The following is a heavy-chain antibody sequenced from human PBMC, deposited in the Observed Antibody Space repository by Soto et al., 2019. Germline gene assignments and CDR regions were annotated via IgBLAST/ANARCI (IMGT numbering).Heavy chain of an antibody. CDR1: GYTFTGYY. Sequence: QVPLVQSGAEVKKPGASVKVSCKASGYTFTGYYMHWVRQAPGQGLEWMGWINPNSGGTNYAQKFQGWVTMTRDTSISTAYMELSRLRSDDTAVYYCARDQTRYYDFWSGQTWFDPWGQGTLVTVSS. CDR2: INPNSGGT. D-gene: IGHD3-3*01. J-gene: IGHJ5*02. V-gene: IGHV1-2*04. CDR3: ARDQTRYYDFWSGQTWFDP.